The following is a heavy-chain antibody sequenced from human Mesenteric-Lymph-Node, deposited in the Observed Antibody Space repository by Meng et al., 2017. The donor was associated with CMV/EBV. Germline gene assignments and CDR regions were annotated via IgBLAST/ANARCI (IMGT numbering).Heavy chain of an antibody. J-gene: IGHJ4*02. CDR1: GFTFSDYY. Sequence: GESLKISCAASGFTFSDYYMNWVRQAPGKGLEWVSSISSSSTIYYADSVKGRFTMSRDNAKNSLYLQMNSLRAEDTAVYYCAREQQQLVMYYFDYWGQGTLVTVSS. D-gene: IGHD6-13*01. CDR2: ISSSSTI. CDR3: AREQQQLVMYYFDY. V-gene: IGHV3-69-1*01.